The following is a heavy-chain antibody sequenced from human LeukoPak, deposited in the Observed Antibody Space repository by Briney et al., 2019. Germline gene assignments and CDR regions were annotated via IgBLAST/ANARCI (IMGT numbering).Heavy chain of an antibody. CDR2: INHSGST. V-gene: IGHV4-34*01. CDR1: GGSFSGYY. J-gene: IGHJ4*02. D-gene: IGHD3-22*01. Sequence: SETLSLTCAVYGGSFSGYYWSWIRQPPGKGLEWIGEINHSGSTNYNPSLKSRVTISVDTSKNQFSLKLSSVTAADTAVYYCARGPDYYDSSGYYYALFDYWGQGTLVTVSS. CDR3: ARGPDYYDSSGYYYALFDY.